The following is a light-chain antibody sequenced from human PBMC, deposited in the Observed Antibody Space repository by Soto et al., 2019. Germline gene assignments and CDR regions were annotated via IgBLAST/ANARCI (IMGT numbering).Light chain of an antibody. Sequence: QSVLTQPRSVSGAPGQSVAISCTGTSSDIGAYDYVSWYQQHPGQVPNLMIYDVNKRPSGVPDRFFGSKSGNTASLTISGLQAEDEADYYCCSYAGSCFVFGTGTKVTVL. CDR2: DVN. CDR3: CSYAGSCFV. V-gene: IGLV2-11*01. J-gene: IGLJ1*01. CDR1: SSDIGAYDY.